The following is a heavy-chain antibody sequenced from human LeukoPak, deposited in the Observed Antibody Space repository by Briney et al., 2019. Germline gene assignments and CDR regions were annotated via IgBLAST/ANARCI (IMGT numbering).Heavy chain of an antibody. CDR3: TKGGGVGATTFGMDV. CDR1: GFTFSSYA. V-gene: IGHV3-23*01. Sequence: GGSLRLSCAASGFTFSSYAMSWVRQAPGKGLEWVSAISGSGGSTYYADSVKGRFTISRDNSKNTLYLQMNSLRAEDTAVYYCTKGGGVGATTFGMDVWGQGTTVTVSS. J-gene: IGHJ6*02. CDR2: ISGSGGST. D-gene: IGHD1-26*01.